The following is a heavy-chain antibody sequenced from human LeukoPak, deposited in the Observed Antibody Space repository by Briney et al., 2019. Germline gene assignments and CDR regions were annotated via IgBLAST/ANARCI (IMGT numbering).Heavy chain of an antibody. J-gene: IGHJ4*02. Sequence: GGSLRLSCAASGFTFSSYNMNWVRQAPGKGLEWVSSIGSSNSFIFYADSVKGRFTVSRDNAKSSLYLQMNSLRAEDTAMYYCARDGEPYSSGWYGTQMYYWGQGTLVTVSS. CDR1: GFTFSSYN. D-gene: IGHD6-19*01. V-gene: IGHV3-21*01. CDR2: IGSSNSFI. CDR3: ARDGEPYSSGWYGTQMYY.